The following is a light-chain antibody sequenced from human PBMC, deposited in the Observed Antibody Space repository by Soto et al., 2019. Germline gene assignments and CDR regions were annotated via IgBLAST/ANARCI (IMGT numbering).Light chain of an antibody. J-gene: IGKJ3*01. CDR2: DAS. Sequence: EIVLTQSPATLSLSPGERATLSCRASQSVGNYLAWYQQKPGQAPRLLIYDASKRASVIPPRFSGSGSGTDFTLTISSLEPEDFAVYYCQQRSYGTRFTFGPGTKVDI. CDR3: QQRSYGTRFT. CDR1: QSVGNY. V-gene: IGKV3-11*01.